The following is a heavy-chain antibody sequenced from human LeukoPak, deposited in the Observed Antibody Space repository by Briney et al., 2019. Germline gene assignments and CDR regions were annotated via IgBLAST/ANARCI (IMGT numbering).Heavy chain of an antibody. Sequence: SETLSLTCTVSGGSISSGGYYWSWIRQHPGKGLEWIGYIYYSGSTYYNPSLKSRVTISVDTSKNQFSLKLSSVTAADTAVYYCARATGARYSYGYFDYWGQGTLVTVS. CDR3: ARATGARYSYGYFDY. D-gene: IGHD5-18*01. V-gene: IGHV4-31*03. J-gene: IGHJ4*02. CDR2: IYYSGST. CDR1: GGSISSGGYY.